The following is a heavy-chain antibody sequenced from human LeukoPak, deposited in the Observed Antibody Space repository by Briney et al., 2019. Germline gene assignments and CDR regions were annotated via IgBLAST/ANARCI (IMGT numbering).Heavy chain of an antibody. CDR2: IYNGGII. D-gene: IGHD3-10*01. Sequence: PSETLSLTCTVSGDSISRYYWSWIRQPAGKGLEWIGRIYNGGIITYNPSLKSRVTMSIDTSNNQFSLRLRFVTAADTAVYYCARDSGTTGEVKFDPWGQGTLVTVSS. V-gene: IGHV4-4*07. CDR1: GDSISRYY. CDR3: ARDSGTTGEVKFDP. J-gene: IGHJ5*02.